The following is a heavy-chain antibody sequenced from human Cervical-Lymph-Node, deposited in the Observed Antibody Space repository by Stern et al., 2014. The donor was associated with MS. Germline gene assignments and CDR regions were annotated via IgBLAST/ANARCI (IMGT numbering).Heavy chain of an antibody. CDR3: ATTRWDLFTWNWFDP. D-gene: IGHD1-26*01. Sequence: VQLVQSGPGLVKPSQTLSLTCTVSGGSISSSGYYWSWIRQPADKGLEWIGRIHDSGSTYYHPSLKSLVNISRDTAKTHFSLKLTSVTAADTAVYYCATTRWDLFTWNWFDPWGQGTLVTVSS. V-gene: IGHV4-61*02. J-gene: IGHJ5*02. CDR2: IHDSGST. CDR1: GGSISSSGYY.